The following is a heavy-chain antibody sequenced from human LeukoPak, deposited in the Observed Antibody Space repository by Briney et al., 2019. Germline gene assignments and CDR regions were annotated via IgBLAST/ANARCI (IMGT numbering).Heavy chain of an antibody. J-gene: IGHJ5*01. CDR1: TSR. CDR2: IGTYGGDT. CDR3: ARDLWNFYDDSGYNRDFDS. D-gene: IGHD3-22*01. Sequence: ASVKVSCKATSRISWVRQAPGQGLERMGWIGTYGGDTYYAQKFQGSITVTTDTSTSTVYMELRNLRSDDTAVYYCARDLWNFYDDSGYNRDFDSWGQGTLVTVSS. V-gene: IGHV1-18*01.